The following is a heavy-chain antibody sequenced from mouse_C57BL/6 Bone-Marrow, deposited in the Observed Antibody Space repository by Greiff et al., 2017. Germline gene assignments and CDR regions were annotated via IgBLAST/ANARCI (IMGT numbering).Heavy chain of an antibody. CDR3: ARLPPYYYGSSFDY. D-gene: IGHD1-1*01. CDR1: GFTFSSYT. J-gene: IGHJ2*01. CDR2: ISGGGGNT. Sequence: EVKLVESGGGLVKPGGSLKLSCAASGFTFSSYTMSWVRQTPEKRLEWVATISGGGGNTYYPDSVKGRFTISRDNAKNTLYLQMSSLRSEDTALYYCARLPPYYYGSSFDYWGQGTTLTVSS. V-gene: IGHV5-9*01.